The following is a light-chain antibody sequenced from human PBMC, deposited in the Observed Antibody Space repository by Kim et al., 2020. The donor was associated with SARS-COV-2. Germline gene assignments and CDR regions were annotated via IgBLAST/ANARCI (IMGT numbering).Light chain of an antibody. J-gene: IGLJ2*01. V-gene: IGLV3-19*01. CDR1: SLRSYY. CDR3: NSRDSNDNVV. Sequence: VALGQTGRITCQGDSLRSYYATWYQQKPGQAPKVVIYGKDNRPSGIPDRFSGSSSGNTAYLTITGTQAGDEADYYCNSRDSNDNVVFGGGTKVTVL. CDR2: GKD.